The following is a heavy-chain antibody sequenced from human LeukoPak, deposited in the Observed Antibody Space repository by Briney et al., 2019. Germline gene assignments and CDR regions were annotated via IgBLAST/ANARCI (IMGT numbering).Heavy chain of an antibody. J-gene: IGHJ4*02. D-gene: IGHD2-21*02. CDR1: GFTFSDYY. CDR3: AKGKAYCGGDCHGNFDY. CDR2: ISSSGSTI. V-gene: IGHV3-11*01. Sequence: GGSLRLSCAASGFTFSDYYMSWIRQAPGKGLEWVSYISSSGSTIYYADSVKGRFTISRDNAKNSLYLQMNSLRAEDTALYYCAKGKAYCGGDCHGNFDYWGQGTLVTVSS.